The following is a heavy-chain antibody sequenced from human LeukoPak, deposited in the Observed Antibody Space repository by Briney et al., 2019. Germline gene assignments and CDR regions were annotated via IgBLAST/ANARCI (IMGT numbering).Heavy chain of an antibody. CDR1: GGSVSSYY. Sequence: SETLSLICTVSGGSVSSYYWSWIRQPPGKGLEWIGYSTRYNPSLKRRVTISEDTSKNEFSLNLTSVTAADTAVYYCARDLSRGDDYWGQGTLVTVSS. D-gene: IGHD2-21*01. J-gene: IGHJ4*02. CDR2: ST. CDR3: ARDLSRGDDY. V-gene: IGHV4-4*08.